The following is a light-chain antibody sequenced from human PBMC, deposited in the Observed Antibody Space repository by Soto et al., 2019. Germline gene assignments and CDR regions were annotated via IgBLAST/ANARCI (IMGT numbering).Light chain of an antibody. CDR2: DAS. V-gene: IGKV3-11*01. J-gene: IGKJ4*01. CDR3: QQRSNWPRA. Sequence: TQSPSSLSASVGDRVTITCRASQSISTYLAWYQHKPGQAPRLLIFDASNRATGIPARFSGSGSGTDFTLTISSLEPEDFAVYYCQQRSNWPRAFGGGTKVDIK. CDR1: QSISTY.